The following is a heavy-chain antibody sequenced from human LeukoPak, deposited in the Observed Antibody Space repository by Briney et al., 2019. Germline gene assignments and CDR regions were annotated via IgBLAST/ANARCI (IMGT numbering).Heavy chain of an antibody. Sequence: GGSLRLSCAAPGFTFSSYGMHWVRQAPGKGLEWVAVISYDGSNKYYADSVKGRFTISRDNSKNSLYLQMNSLRPEDTTLYYCVKDMNPGGADVWGQGTTVTVSS. CDR2: ISYDGSNK. V-gene: IGHV3-30*18. J-gene: IGHJ6*02. D-gene: IGHD3-10*01. CDR3: VKDMNPGGADV. CDR1: GFTFSSYG.